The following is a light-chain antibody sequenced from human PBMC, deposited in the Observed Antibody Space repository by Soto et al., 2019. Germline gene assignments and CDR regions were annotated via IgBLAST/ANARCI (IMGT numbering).Light chain of an antibody. Sequence: DIQMTQSASTLSASVGDRVTITCRASQSISSWLAWYQQKPGKAPKLLIYDASSLESGVPSRFSGSGSETEFTLTISSLEPDDFATYYCQQYDSYWSFGQGTKVDIK. V-gene: IGKV1-5*01. CDR1: QSISSW. J-gene: IGKJ1*01. CDR2: DAS. CDR3: QQYDSYWS.